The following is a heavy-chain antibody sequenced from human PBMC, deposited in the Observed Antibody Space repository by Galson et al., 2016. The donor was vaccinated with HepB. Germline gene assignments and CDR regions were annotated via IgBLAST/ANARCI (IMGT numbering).Heavy chain of an antibody. V-gene: IGHV3-23*01. Sequence: SLRLSCAASGFTFSSYGMSWVRQAPGKGLEGVSGITGSGGSTYYADSVKGRFTISRDNSKNTLYLQMNCLRAEDTAVYYCAKPHIAVVGHGCLAFNMWGQGTMVTVSS. D-gene: IGHD6-19*01. CDR1: GFTFSSYG. CDR2: ITGSGGST. J-gene: IGHJ3*02. CDR3: AKPHIAVVGHGCLAFNM.